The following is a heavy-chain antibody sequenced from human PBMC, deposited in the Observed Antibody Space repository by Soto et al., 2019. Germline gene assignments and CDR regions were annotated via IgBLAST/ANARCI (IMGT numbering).Heavy chain of an antibody. CDR1: GYTFNSFW. CDR2: MFPWTSDT. Sequence: GESLKISCQGSGYTFNSFWIGWVRQMPGEGLEWMGLMFPWTSDTRYSPSFQGHVSISVDRSTGTGYLQWNSLKSSDTAMYYCVTTRDGTTFFPHWGQGTPVTVSS. J-gene: IGHJ4*02. CDR3: VTTRDGTTFFPH. D-gene: IGHD1-7*01. V-gene: IGHV5-51*01.